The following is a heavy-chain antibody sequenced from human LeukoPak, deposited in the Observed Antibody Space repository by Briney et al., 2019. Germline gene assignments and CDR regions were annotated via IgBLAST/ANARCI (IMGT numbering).Heavy chain of an antibody. CDR1: GFTFSSFS. Sequence: GGSLRVSCAASGFTFSSFSMNWVRQAPGKGLEWVSSISKSSDYIYYADSLKGRFTISRDNVNNLLFLEMNSLGAEDTAVYFCARDRGSGWYGDLGYWGQGTLVTVSS. CDR2: ISKSSDYI. D-gene: IGHD6-19*01. CDR3: ARDRGSGWYGDLGY. V-gene: IGHV3-21*06. J-gene: IGHJ4*02.